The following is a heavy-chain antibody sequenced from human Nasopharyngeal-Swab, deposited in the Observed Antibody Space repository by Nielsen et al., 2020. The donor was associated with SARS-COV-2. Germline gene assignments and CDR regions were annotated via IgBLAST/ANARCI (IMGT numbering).Heavy chain of an antibody. CDR3: ARGATTLTNWYFDL. J-gene: IGHJ2*01. CDR2: IKSDGSEI. D-gene: IGHD1-14*01. V-gene: IGHV3-74*01. Sequence: GESLKISCAASGFTFSGYTMHWVRQAPGTGLVWVSSIKSDGSEINYVDSVKGRFTISRDNAKNTLYLQMESLRVEDTAGYYCARGATTLTNWYFDLWGRGTLVRVSS. CDR1: GFTFSGYT.